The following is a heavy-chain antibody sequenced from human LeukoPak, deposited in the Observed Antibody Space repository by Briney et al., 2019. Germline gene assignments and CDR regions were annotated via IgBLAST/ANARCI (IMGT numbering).Heavy chain of an antibody. CDR3: AADLKSRWSFDY. J-gene: IGHJ4*02. V-gene: IGHV1-58*02. Sequence: GASVKVSCKASGFTFTSSAMQWVRQARGQRLEWIGWIVVGCGNTNYAQKFQERVTITRDMSTSTAYMELSSLRSEDTAVYYCAADLKSRWSFDYWGQGTLVTVSS. CDR1: GFTFTSSA. D-gene: IGHD3-3*01. CDR2: IVVGCGNT.